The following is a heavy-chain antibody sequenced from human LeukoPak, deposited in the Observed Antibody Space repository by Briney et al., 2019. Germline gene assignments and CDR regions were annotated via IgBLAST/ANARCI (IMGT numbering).Heavy chain of an antibody. CDR2: ISPNSGGT. J-gene: IGHJ3*02. V-gene: IGHV1-2*06. CDR1: GYTFTGYY. D-gene: IGHD4-17*01. Sequence: ASVKVSCKASGYTFTGYYMHWVRQAPGQGLEWMGRISPNSGGTNYAQKFQGRVTMTRDTSFSTAYMELSRLRSDDTAVYYCARTAATVTPRLDAFDIWGQGTMVTVSS. CDR3: ARTAATVTPRLDAFDI.